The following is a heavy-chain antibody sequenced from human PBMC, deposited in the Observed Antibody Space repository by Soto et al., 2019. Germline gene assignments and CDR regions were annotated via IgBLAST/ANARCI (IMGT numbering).Heavy chain of an antibody. V-gene: IGHV3-23*01. CDR3: AKGRGSGWNLDY. Sequence: DVELSESGGGLVQPGGSLRLSCAASGFNFRSYAMSWVRRAPGKGLEWVSAISGSGGTSYFADSVRGRFTISRDNSKNPLKLHLSSLRVEDSAEYFCAKGRGSGWNLDYWGHGTLVTVSS. CDR2: ISGSGGTS. CDR1: GFNFRSYA. J-gene: IGHJ4*01. D-gene: IGHD6-25*01.